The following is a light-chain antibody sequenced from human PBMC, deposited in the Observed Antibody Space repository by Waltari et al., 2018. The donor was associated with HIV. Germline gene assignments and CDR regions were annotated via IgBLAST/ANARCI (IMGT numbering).Light chain of an antibody. CDR3: QQYGSSPGT. V-gene: IGKV3-20*01. J-gene: IGKJ1*01. CDR1: QSVSSSY. CDR2: GAS. Sequence: EIVLPQSPGTLSLSPGERATLPCRASQSVSSSYLAWYQQKPGQAPRLLIYGASSRATGIPDRFSGSGSGTDFTLTISRLEAEDFAVYYCQQYGSSPGTFGQGTKVEIK.